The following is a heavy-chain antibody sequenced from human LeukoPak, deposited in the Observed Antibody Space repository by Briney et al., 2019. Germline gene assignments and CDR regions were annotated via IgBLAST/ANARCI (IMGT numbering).Heavy chain of an antibody. J-gene: IGHJ6*02. V-gene: IGHV3-21*01. Sequence: PGGSLRLSCAASGFTFSSYSMNWVRQAPGKGLEWVSSISSSSSYIYYADSVKGRFTISRDNAKNSLYLQMNSLRAEDTAVYYCASDAGVGATSPAPYYYYGMDVWGQGTTVTVSS. CDR1: GFTFSSYS. CDR2: ISSSSSYI. CDR3: ASDAGVGATSPAPYYYYGMDV. D-gene: IGHD1-26*01.